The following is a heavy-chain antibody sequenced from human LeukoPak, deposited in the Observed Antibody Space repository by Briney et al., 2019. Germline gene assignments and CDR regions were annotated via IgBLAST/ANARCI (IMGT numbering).Heavy chain of an antibody. D-gene: IGHD6-6*01. CDR2: IYYSGST. CDR1: GGSISSYY. V-gene: IGHV4-59*08. CDR3: ARRPDGTSHFDY. Sequence: SETLSLTCTVSGGSISSYYWSWIRQPPGEGLEWIGDIYYSGSTNYNPSLKSRVTISVDTSKKQFSLKLSSVTAADTAVYYCARRPDGTSHFDYWGQGTLVTVSS. J-gene: IGHJ4*02.